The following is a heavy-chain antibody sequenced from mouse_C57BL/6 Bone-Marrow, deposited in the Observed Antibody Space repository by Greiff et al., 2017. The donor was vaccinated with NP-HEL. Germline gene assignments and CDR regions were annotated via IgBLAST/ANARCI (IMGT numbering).Heavy chain of an antibody. CDR2: LWSGGST. V-gene: IGHV2-2*01. D-gene: IGHD1-1*01. Sequence: VQLQQSGPGLVQPSQSLSLTCTVSGFSLTSYGVHWVRQSPGKGLEWLGVLWSGGSTNYNVAFISRLSISKDNSKSQVFFKMSSLQADDTAIYYCAREVAPAMDYWGQGTSVTVSS. CDR1: GFSLTSYG. CDR3: AREVAPAMDY. J-gene: IGHJ4*01.